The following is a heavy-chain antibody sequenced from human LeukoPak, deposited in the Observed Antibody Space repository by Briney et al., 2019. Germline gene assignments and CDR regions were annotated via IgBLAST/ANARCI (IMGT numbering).Heavy chain of an antibody. CDR3: ARDLEQLVSYSNWFDP. CDR1: GGSISSSSYY. J-gene: IGHJ5*02. V-gene: IGHV4-61*02. Sequence: SETLSLTCTVSGGSISSSSYYWGWIRQPAGKGLEWIGRIYTSGSTNYNPSLKSRVTMSVDTSKNQFSLKLSSVTAADTAVYYCARDLEQLVSYSNWFDPWGQGTLVTVSS. D-gene: IGHD6-13*01. CDR2: IYTSGST.